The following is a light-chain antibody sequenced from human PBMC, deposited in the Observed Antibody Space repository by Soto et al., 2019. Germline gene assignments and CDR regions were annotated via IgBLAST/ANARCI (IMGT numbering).Light chain of an antibody. CDR2: AAS. J-gene: IGKJ4*01. Sequence: IQLTQSPSSLSASVGDRVTITCRASQGISSFLAWYQERPGKAPKLLIYAASTLQSGVASRFSGSGSGTDFTLTISSLQPEDFATYYCQLLNNYPLLTFGGGTKVEIK. V-gene: IGKV1-9*01. CDR1: QGISSF. CDR3: QLLNNYPLLT.